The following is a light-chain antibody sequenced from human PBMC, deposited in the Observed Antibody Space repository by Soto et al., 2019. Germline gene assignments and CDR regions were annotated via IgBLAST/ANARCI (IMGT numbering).Light chain of an antibody. J-gene: IGLJ3*02. V-gene: IGLV2-14*01. Sequence: QSALTQPASVSGSPGQSITISCTGTSSDVGGYNFVSWYQQHLGKAPKLMIYAVSNRPSGVSNRFSGSKSGNTASLTISGLQAEDEADYYCSSYVSSSPVVFGGGTKLTVL. CDR1: SSDVGGYNF. CDR3: SSYVSSSPVV. CDR2: AVS.